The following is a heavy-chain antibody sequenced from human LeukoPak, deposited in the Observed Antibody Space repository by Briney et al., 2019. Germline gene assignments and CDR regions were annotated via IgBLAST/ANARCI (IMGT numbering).Heavy chain of an antibody. J-gene: IGHJ4*02. CDR2: INPNSGGT. V-gene: IGHV1-2*02. CDR3: ARAPSSSLRFDY. CDR1: GYTFTGYY. D-gene: IGHD6-6*01. Sequence: ASVKVSCKASGYTFTGYYMHWVRQAPGQGLEWMGWINPNSGGTNYAQKFQGRVTMTRNTSISTAYMELSSLRSEDTAVYYCARAPSSSLRFDYWGQGALVTVSS.